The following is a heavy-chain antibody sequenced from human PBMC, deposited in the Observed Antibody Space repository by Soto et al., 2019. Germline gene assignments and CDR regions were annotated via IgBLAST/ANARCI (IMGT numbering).Heavy chain of an antibody. CDR1: GYTFTSYD. V-gene: IGHV1-8*01. J-gene: IGHJ6*03. CDR3: ARGGGPGAYGRGYYYYYMDV. Sequence: ASVKVSCKASGYTFTSYDINWVRQATGQGLEWMGWMNPNSGNTGYAQKFQGRVTMTRNTSICTAYMELSSLRSEDTAVYYCARGGGPGAYGRGYYYYYMDVWGKGTTVTVSS. D-gene: IGHD3-16*01. CDR2: MNPNSGNT.